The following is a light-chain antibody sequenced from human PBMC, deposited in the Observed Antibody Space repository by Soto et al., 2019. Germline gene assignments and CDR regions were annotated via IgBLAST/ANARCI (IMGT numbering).Light chain of an antibody. CDR1: QSISSW. V-gene: IGKV1-5*03. CDR2: KAS. CDR3: QQYNSHSWT. Sequence: DIQMTQSPSPLSASVGDRVTITCRASQSISSWLAWYQQKPGKAPNLLIYKASSLESGVPSRFSGSGSGTDFTLTISSLQPDDFATYFCQQYNSHSWTFGQGTKVEIK. J-gene: IGKJ1*01.